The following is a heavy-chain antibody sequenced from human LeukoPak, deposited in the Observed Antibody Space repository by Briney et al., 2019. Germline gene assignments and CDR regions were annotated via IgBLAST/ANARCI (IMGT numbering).Heavy chain of an antibody. Sequence: SVKVSCKASGYTFTSYGISWVRQAPGQGLEWMGWISAYNGNTNYAQKLQGRVTMTTDTSTSTAYMELRSLRSDDTAVYYCARDPFGDFWSGPPYGMDVWGQGTTATVSS. D-gene: IGHD3-3*01. CDR3: ARDPFGDFWSGPPYGMDV. CDR2: ISAYNGNT. J-gene: IGHJ6*02. V-gene: IGHV1-18*01. CDR1: GYTFTSYG.